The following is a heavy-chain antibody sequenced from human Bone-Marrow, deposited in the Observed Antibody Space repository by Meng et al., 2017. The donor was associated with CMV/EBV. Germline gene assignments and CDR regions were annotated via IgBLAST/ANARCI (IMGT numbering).Heavy chain of an antibody. CDR1: GFTFSSYS. CDR2: ISSSSSYI. V-gene: IGHV3-21*01. J-gene: IGHJ3*02. CDR3: ASPWEPTDYAFDI. Sequence: GESLKISCAASGFTFSSYSMNWVRQAPGKGLEWVSSISSSSSYIYYADSVKGRFTISRDNAKNSLYLQMNSLRAEDTAVYYCASPWEPTDYAFDIWGQGTMVTASS. D-gene: IGHD1-26*01.